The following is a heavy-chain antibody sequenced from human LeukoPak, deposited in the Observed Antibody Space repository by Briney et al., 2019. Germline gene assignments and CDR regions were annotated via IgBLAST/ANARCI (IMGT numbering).Heavy chain of an antibody. V-gene: IGHV3-48*01. D-gene: IGHD4-23*01. J-gene: IGHJ4*02. CDR2: ISGSSNSI. CDR3: ARGRPHGNDY. Sequence: GGSLRLSCAASGFTFGSSSINWVRQAPGKGLEWVSYISGSSNSINYADSVKGRFTISRDNAKNSLYLQMNSLRVEDTAVYYCARGRPHGNDYWGQGTLVTVSS. CDR1: GFTFGSSS.